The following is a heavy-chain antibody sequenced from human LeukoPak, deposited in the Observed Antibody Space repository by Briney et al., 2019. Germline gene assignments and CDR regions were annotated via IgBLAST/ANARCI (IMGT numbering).Heavy chain of an antibody. D-gene: IGHD2-2*01. CDR2: IYTSGST. CDR1: GGSISSGSYY. Sequence: PSETLSLTCTVSGGSISSGSYYWSWIRQPAGKRLEWIGRIYTSGSTNYNPSLKSRVTISVDTSKNQFSLKLSSVTAADTAVYYCARAELGYCSSTSCSDAFDIWGQGTMVTVSS. V-gene: IGHV4-61*02. CDR3: ARAELGYCSSTSCSDAFDI. J-gene: IGHJ3*02.